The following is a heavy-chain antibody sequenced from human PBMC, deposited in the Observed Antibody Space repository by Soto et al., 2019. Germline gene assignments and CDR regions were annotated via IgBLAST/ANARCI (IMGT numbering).Heavy chain of an antibody. CDR2: ISSNGGST. Sequence: GGSPRLSCAASGVPFSSYAMHWVRQAPGKGLEYVSAISSNGGSTYYANSVKGRFTISRDNSKNTLYLQMGSLRAEDMAVYYCARENLGYCSGGSCFHDAFDIWGQGTMVTVSS. D-gene: IGHD2-15*01. CDR3: ARENLGYCSGGSCFHDAFDI. V-gene: IGHV3-64*01. CDR1: GVPFSSYA. J-gene: IGHJ3*02.